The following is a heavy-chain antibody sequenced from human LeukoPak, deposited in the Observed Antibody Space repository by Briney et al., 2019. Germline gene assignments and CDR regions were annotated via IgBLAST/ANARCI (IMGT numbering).Heavy chain of an antibody. CDR1: GYTITSYG. CDR3: PRGAWAVVVDASFDD. J-gene: IGHJ4*02. Sequence: ASVKFSYKASGYTITSYGISGGRHAPGQGLEWRGWISAYNGNTNYAQKLHGRVTMTTDTSTRTAYMELRSLTYDVHAVYFCPRGAWAVVVDASFDDWLRRTKVTVSS. V-gene: IGHV1-18*01. CDR2: ISAYNGNT. D-gene: IGHD2-15*01.